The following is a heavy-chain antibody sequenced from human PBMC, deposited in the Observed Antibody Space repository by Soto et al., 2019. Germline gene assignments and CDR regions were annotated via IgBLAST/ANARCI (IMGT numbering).Heavy chain of an antibody. V-gene: IGHV3-7*01. Sequence: GSLRLSCAASGFTLSNYWMSWVRQAPGKGLEWVANIKQDGSEKYYVDSVKGRFTISRDNAKNSLYLQMNSLGAEDTAVYFCASGLWTFQHWGQGTLVTVSS. D-gene: IGHD3-10*01. J-gene: IGHJ1*01. CDR3: ASGLWTFQH. CDR1: GFTLSNYW. CDR2: IKQDGSEK.